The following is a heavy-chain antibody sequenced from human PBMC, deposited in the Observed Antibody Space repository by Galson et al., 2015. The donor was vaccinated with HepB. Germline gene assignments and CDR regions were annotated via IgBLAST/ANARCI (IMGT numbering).Heavy chain of an antibody. CDR3: AKDYDYVWGSYRPQGGAFDI. D-gene: IGHD3-16*02. Sequence: SLRLSCAASGFTFSSYAMSWVRQAPGKGLEWVSAISGSGGSTYYADSVKGRFTISRDNSKNTLYLQMNSLRAEDTAVYYCAKDYDYVWGSYRPQGGAFDIWGQGTMVTVSS. CDR1: GFTFSSYA. J-gene: IGHJ3*02. V-gene: IGHV3-23*01. CDR2: ISGSGGST.